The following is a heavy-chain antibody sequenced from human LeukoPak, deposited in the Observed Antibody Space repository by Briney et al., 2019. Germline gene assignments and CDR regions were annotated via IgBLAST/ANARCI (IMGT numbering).Heavy chain of an antibody. J-gene: IGHJ3*02. CDR3: AATRGRYDSSGYLTDAFDI. D-gene: IGHD3-22*01. V-gene: IGHV1-69*05. Sequence: SSVKVSCKASGDTFSSYAISWVRQAPGQGLEWMGGIIPIFGTANYAQKFQGRVTITTDESTSTAYMELSSLRSEDTAVYYCAATRGRYDSSGYLTDAFDIWGQGTMVTVSS. CDR2: IIPIFGTA. CDR1: GDTFSSYA.